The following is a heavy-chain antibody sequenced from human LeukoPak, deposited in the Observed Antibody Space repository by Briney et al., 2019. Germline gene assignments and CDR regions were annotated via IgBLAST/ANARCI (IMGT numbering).Heavy chain of an antibody. D-gene: IGHD1-26*01. J-gene: IGHJ4*02. V-gene: IGHV3-23*01. CDR2: ISGSGGST. CDR3: ARDPPEWELPQDY. CDR1: GFTFSSYA. Sequence: GGSLRLSCAASGFTFSSYAMSWVRQAPGKGLEWVSAISGSGGSTYYADSVKGRFTISRDNAKNTLYLQMNSLRGEDTAVYYCARDPPEWELPQDYWGRGTLVAVSS.